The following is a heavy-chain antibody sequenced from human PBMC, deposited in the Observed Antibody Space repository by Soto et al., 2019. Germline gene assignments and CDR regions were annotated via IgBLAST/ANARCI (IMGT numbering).Heavy chain of an antibody. Sequence: XSVQVSCSASGYTLTGYYMHWVRQGPGQGLEWMGWINPNTGGTNYAQKFQGWVTMTRDTSISTIYMELSRLKSDDTAVYYCANDRGLGGMDVWAQGTTVTISS. J-gene: IGHJ6*02. V-gene: IGHV1-2*04. CDR3: ANDRGLGGMDV. D-gene: IGHD1-1*01. CDR2: INPNTGGT. CDR1: GYTLTGYY.